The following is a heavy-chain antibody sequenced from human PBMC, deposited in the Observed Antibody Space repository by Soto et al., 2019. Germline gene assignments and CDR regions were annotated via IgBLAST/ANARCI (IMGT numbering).Heavy chain of an antibody. CDR3: AKYRYSSGWRGGFDY. CDR2: MSGSGGRT. CDR1: GFTFTSYA. J-gene: IGHJ4*02. D-gene: IGHD6-19*01. Sequence: EVQLLESGGGLVQPGGSLRLSCAASGFTFTSYAMSWLRQAPGKGLEWVSAMSGSGGRTNYADSVKGRFTISRDSYKNTLYLEMNSLKAYDTALYYCAKYRYSSGWRGGFDYLSQGTLVTVSS. V-gene: IGHV3-23*01.